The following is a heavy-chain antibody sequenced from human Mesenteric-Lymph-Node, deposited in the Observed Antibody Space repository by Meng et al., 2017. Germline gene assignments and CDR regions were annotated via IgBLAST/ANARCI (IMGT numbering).Heavy chain of an antibody. Sequence: GESLKISCAASGFTFSSYAMSWVRQAPGKGLEWVSAISGSGGSTYYADSVKGRFTISRDNSKNTLYLQMNSLRAEDTAVYYCAKADGSGTYWNNFDYWGHGTLVTVSS. CDR1: GFTFSSYA. D-gene: IGHD3-10*01. J-gene: IGHJ4*01. CDR2: ISGSGGST. CDR3: AKADGSGTYWNNFDY. V-gene: IGHV3-23*01.